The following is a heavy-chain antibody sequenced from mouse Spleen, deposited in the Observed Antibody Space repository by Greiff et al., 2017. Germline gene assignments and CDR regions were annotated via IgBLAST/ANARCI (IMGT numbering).Heavy chain of an antibody. CDR2: ISSGGGNT. D-gene: IGHD2-10*02. J-gene: IGHJ2*01. V-gene: IGHV5-9*01. CDR1: GFTFSSYA. Sequence: DVMLVESGGGLVKPGGSLKLSCAASGFTFSSYAMSWVRQTPEKRLEWVATISSGGGNTYYPDSVKGRFTISSDSAKNTLYLTMSSLKSEDTAMYYCATSYGLWGPGTTLPVSS. CDR3: ATSYGL.